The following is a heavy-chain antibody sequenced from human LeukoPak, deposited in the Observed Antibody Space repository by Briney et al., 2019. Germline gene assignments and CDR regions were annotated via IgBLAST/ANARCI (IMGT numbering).Heavy chain of an antibody. Sequence: NPGGSLRLSCAASGFTFSTSAMNWVRQAPGKGLEWVSSINQGATHIYYADSVRGRFTISRDNAKNSLYLQMSSLRAEDTAVYYCARETAFDFWGQGTVVIVSS. CDR1: GFTFSTSA. J-gene: IGHJ3*01. CDR3: ARETAFDF. CDR2: INQGATHI. V-gene: IGHV3-21*01.